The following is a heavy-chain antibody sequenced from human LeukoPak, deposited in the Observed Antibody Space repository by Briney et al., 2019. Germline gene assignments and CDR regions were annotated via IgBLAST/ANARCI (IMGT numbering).Heavy chain of an antibody. J-gene: IGHJ5*02. CDR3: TRHDSSGSSP. V-gene: IGHV4-59*08. CDR1: GGSISSHY. CDR2: LYNSGST. Sequence: SETLSLTCTVSGGSISSHYWNWIRQPPGKGLEWIGYLYNSGSTKYNPSLTSRVTISVDTSKNQVSLKLSSVTAADTAVYYCTRHDSSGSSPWGQGTLVTVSS. D-gene: IGHD3-10*01.